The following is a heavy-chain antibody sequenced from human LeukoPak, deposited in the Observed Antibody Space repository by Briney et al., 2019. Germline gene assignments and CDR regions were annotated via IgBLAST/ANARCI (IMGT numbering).Heavy chain of an antibody. J-gene: IGHJ4*02. V-gene: IGHV3-7*03. CDR1: GFIFSNYW. Sequence: GGSLRLSCAASGFIFSNYWMSWVRQAPGKGLEWVANINQDGSEKYYVDSLKGRFTISRDNAKNSLYLQMNSLRAEDTAVYYCARMWIQLWPFDYWSQGTLVTVSS. CDR2: INQDGSEK. CDR3: ARMWIQLWPFDY. D-gene: IGHD5-18*01.